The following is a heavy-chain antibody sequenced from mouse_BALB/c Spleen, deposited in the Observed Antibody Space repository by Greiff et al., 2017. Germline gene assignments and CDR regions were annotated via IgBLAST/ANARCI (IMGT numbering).Heavy chain of an antibody. V-gene: IGHV5-15*02. D-gene: IGHD2-1*01. CDR1: GFTFSDYG. Sequence: EVMLVESGGGLVQPGGSRKLSCAASGFTFSDYGMAWVRQAPGKGPEWVAFISNLAYSIYYADTVTGRFTISRENAKNTLYLEMSSLRSEDTAMYYCARDGNYFDVWGAGTTVTVSS. CDR3: ARDGNYFDV. CDR2: ISNLAYSI. J-gene: IGHJ1*01.